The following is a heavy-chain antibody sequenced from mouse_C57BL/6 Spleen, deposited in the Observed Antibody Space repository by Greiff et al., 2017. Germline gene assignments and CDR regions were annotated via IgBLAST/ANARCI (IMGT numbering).Heavy chain of an antibody. CDR3: GREGTTVVGDYFDY. J-gene: IGHJ2*01. D-gene: IGHD1-1*01. CDR1: GFTFSSYA. CDR2: ISDGGSYT. Sequence: EVQRVESGGGLVKPGGSLKLSCAASGFTFSSYAMSWVRQTPEKRLEWVATISDGGSYTYYPDNVKGRFTISRDNAKNNLYLQMSHLKSEDTAMYYCGREGTTVVGDYFDYWGQGTTLTVSS. V-gene: IGHV5-4*01.